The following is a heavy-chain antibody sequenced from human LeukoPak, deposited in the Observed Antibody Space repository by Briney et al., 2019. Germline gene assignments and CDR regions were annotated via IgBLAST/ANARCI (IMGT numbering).Heavy chain of an antibody. D-gene: IGHD6-19*01. J-gene: IGHJ4*01. Sequence: TGESLKISCKGSGYSFTSYCIGWVRRMPGKGLEWMGSIYPGDSGTRYSPSFQGQVTISADKSMSTAYLQLSTLNAAETAMYYSARSVADLFDYCGEAPLVTVSS. CDR3: ARSVADLFDY. CDR2: IYPGDSGT. V-gene: IGHV5-51*01. CDR1: GYSFTSYC.